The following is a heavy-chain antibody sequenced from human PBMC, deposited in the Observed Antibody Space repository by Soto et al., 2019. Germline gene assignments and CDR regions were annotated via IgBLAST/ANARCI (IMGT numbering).Heavy chain of an antibody. J-gene: IGHJ4*02. Sequence: GGSLRLSCAASGFTFSSYGMHWVRQAPGKGLEWVAVISYDGSNKYYADSVKGRFTISRDNYKNTLYLQMNSLRDEDTAVYYCAKDRLKGRASYLYWGQGNLVTVSS. CDR3: AKDRLKGRASYLY. V-gene: IGHV3-30*18. CDR1: GFTFSSYG. CDR2: ISYDGSNK. D-gene: IGHD1-26*01.